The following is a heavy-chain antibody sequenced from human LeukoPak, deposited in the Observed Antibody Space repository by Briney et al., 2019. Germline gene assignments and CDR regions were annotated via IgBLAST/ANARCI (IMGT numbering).Heavy chain of an antibody. Sequence: GGSLRLSCAASGFTFSSYGMNWVRQAPGKGLERVSYISSSSRFIYYADSMKGRFTISRDNAKNSLYLQMNSLRDEDTAVYYCARANYGSGSYPNWFDPWGQGTLVTVSS. CDR2: ISSSSRFI. V-gene: IGHV3-21*04. CDR1: GFTFSSYG. D-gene: IGHD3-10*01. CDR3: ARANYGSGSYPNWFDP. J-gene: IGHJ5*02.